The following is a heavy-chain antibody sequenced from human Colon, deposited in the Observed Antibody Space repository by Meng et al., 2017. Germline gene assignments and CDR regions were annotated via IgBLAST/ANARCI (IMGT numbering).Heavy chain of an antibody. V-gene: IGHV4-38-2*01. CDR3: ARTIYSSSVDY. Sequence: VRRQWSGPGPGQPSGALPFTCSVFGYSISTAYYVGWIRQTPGKGLGGIASIDRSGTTYYNPSLESRVTISVDTSKNHFSLRLNSVTAADTAVYFCARTIYSSSVDYWGQGTLVTVSS. CDR2: IDRSGTT. J-gene: IGHJ4*02. CDR1: GYSISTAYY. D-gene: IGHD3-22*01.